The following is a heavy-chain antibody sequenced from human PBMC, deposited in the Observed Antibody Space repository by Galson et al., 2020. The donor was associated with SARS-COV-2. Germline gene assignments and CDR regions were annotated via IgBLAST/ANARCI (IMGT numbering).Heavy chain of an antibody. CDR1: GYTFTGYY. D-gene: IGHD4-17*01. J-gene: IGHJ5*02. V-gene: IGHV1-2*02. CDR2: INPNSGGT. CDR3: ARGGDYGDYDGSHWFDP. Sequence: ASVKVSCKASGYTFTGYYMHWVRQAPGQGLEWMGWINPNSGGTNYAQKFQGRVTMTRDTSISTAYMELSRLRSDGTAVYYCARGGDYGDYDGSHWFDPWGQGTLVTVSS.